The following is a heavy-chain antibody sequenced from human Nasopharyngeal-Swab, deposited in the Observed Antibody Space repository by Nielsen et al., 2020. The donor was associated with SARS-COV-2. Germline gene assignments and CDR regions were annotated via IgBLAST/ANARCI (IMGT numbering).Heavy chain of an antibody. CDR1: GFTFSSYG. D-gene: IGHD6-19*01. CDR2: IWYDGSNK. J-gene: IGHJ6*02. Sequence: GGSLRLSCAASGFTFSSYGMHWVRQAPGKGLEWVAVIWYDGSNKYYADSVKGRFTISRDNSKNTLYLQMNSLRAEDTAVYYCARDLYRQQWPLYNYYGMDVWGQGTTVTVSS. CDR3: ARDLYRQQWPLYNYYGMDV. V-gene: IGHV3-33*01.